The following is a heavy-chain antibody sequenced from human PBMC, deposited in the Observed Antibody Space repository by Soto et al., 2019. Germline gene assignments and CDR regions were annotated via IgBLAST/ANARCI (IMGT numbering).Heavy chain of an antibody. V-gene: IGHV1-2*02. CDR1: GYTFTGYY. CDR2: INPNSGGT. J-gene: IGHJ5*02. CDR3: ARGYCSGGSCYSGWFDP. Sequence: ASVKVSCKASGYTFTGYYMHWVRQAPGQGLEWMGWINPNSGGTNYAQKFQGRVTMTRDASISTAYMELSRLRSDDTAVYYCARGYCSGGSCYSGWFDPWGQGTLVTVSS. D-gene: IGHD2-15*01.